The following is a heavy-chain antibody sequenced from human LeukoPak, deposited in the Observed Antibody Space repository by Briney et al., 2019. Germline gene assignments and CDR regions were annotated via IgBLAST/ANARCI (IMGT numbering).Heavy chain of an antibody. Sequence: GSLRLSCAASGFTFSSYSMKWVRQAPGKGLEWVSSISGSSSYIYYADSVQGRFTISRDNAKNSLYLQMNSLRAEDTAVYYCARGGGYCGGDCYGIDYWGQGALITVSS. D-gene: IGHD2-21*01. CDR2: ISGSSSYI. CDR3: ARGGGYCGGDCYGIDY. V-gene: IGHV3-21*01. CDR1: GFTFSSYS. J-gene: IGHJ4*02.